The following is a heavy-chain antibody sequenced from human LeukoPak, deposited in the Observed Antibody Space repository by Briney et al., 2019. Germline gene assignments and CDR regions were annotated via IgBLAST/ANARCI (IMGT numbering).Heavy chain of an antibody. CDR2: ISSSGSTI. Sequence: GGSLRLSCAASGFTFSDYYMSWIRQAPGKGLEWVSYISSSGSTIYYADSVKGRFTISSDNAKNSLKLQMNSLRAEDTAVYYCARDIAAAAPWGYYYMDVWGKGTTVTVSS. V-gene: IGHV3-11*04. CDR1: GFTFSDYY. D-gene: IGHD6-13*01. J-gene: IGHJ6*03. CDR3: ARDIAAAAPWGYYYMDV.